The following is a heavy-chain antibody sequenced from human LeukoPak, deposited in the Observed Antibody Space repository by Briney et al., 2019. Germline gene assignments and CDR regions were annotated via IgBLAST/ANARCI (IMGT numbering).Heavy chain of an antibody. V-gene: IGHV4-59*01. CDR1: GGSISTYY. CDR3: ARGGAARLHFQN. D-gene: IGHD6-6*01. Sequence: SETLSLTCTVSGGSISTYYWNWIRQPPGKGLEWIGYIYHSGSTNYNPSLQSRVAISVDTSKNQFSLNLNSVTAADTAVYYCARGGAARLHFQNWGEGTLVTVSS. CDR2: IYHSGST. J-gene: IGHJ1*01.